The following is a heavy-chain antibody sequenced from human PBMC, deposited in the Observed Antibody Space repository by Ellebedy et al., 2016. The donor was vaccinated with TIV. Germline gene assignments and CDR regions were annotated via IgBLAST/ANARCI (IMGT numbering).Heavy chain of an antibody. J-gene: IGHJ5*02. CDR3: ARNVRAAGQSWFDP. D-gene: IGHD6-13*01. V-gene: IGHV3-7*03. CDR2: IKQDGSEK. Sequence: GESLKISCAASGFTFSNYWMSWVRQAPGEGLEWVANIKQDGSEKYYVDSVKGRFAISRDNAKNSLYLQMNSLRAEDTAVYYCARNVRAAGQSWFDPWGQGTLVTVSS. CDR1: GFTFSNYW.